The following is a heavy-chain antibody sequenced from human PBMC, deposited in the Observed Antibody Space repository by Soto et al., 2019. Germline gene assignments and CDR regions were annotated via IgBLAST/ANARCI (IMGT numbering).Heavy chain of an antibody. J-gene: IGHJ3*02. Sequence: EVQLVESGGGLVQPGGSLRLSCAASGFTFSSYDLHWVRQATGKGLEWVSAIGTAGDTYYPGAVKGRFTISRENAKNSLYFQINSLRAGDSAVYYCARTTYRAFDICGQGTIVTVSS. D-gene: IGHD4-17*01. CDR2: IGTAGDT. V-gene: IGHV3-13*01. CDR1: GFTFSSYD. CDR3: ARTTYRAFDI.